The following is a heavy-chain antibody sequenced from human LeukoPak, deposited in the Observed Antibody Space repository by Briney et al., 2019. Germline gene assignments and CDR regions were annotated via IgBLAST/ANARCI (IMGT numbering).Heavy chain of an antibody. Sequence: AGGSLRLSCAASGFTFTNYWMSWVRQAPGKGLEWVGHIKSKTDGGTTDYAAPVKGRFTISRDDSKNTLYLQMNSLKTGDTAVYYCTTEALDYGSGTYFDYWGQGTLVTVSS. CDR1: GFTFTNYW. V-gene: IGHV3-15*01. D-gene: IGHD3-10*01. CDR2: IKSKTDGGTT. CDR3: TTEALDYGSGTYFDY. J-gene: IGHJ4*02.